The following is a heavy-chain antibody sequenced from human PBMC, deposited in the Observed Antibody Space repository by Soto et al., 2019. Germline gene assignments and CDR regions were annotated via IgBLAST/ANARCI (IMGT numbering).Heavy chain of an antibody. J-gene: IGHJ3*02. CDR1: GFTFDDYA. CDR3: AKDKRYCSGGSCYYPDPYAFDI. Sequence: PGGSLRLSCAASGFTFDDYAMHWVRQAPGKGLEWVSGISWNSGSIGYADSVKGRFTISRDNAKNSLYLQMNSLRAEDTALYYCAKDKRYCSGGSCYYPDPYAFDIWGQGTMVTVSS. D-gene: IGHD2-15*01. V-gene: IGHV3-9*01. CDR2: ISWNSGSI.